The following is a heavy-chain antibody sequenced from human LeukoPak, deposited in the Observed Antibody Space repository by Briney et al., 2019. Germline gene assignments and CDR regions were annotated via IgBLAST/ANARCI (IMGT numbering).Heavy chain of an antibody. CDR2: IYYSGST. CDR3: ARESCSGGSCYPSWFDP. J-gene: IGHJ5*02. Sequence: SETLSLTCTVSGGSISSSSYYWGWIRQPPGKGLEWIGSIYYSGSTYYNPSLKSRVTISVDRSKNQFSLKLSSVTAADTAVYYCARESCSGGSCYPSWFDPWGQGTLVTVSS. CDR1: GGSISSSSYY. V-gene: IGHV4-39*07. D-gene: IGHD2-15*01.